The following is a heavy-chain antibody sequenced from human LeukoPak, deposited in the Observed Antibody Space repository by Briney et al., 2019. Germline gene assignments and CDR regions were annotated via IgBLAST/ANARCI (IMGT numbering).Heavy chain of an antibody. D-gene: IGHD4-17*01. Sequence: GGSLRLSCAASGFTFSSYSMNWVRQAPGKGLEWVSSISSSSYIYYADSVKGRFTISRDNAKNSLYLQMNSLRAEDTAVYYCARGGWTTGIDYWGQGTLVTVSS. V-gene: IGHV3-21*01. CDR1: GFTFSSYS. CDR2: ISSSSYI. J-gene: IGHJ4*02. CDR3: ARGGWTTGIDY.